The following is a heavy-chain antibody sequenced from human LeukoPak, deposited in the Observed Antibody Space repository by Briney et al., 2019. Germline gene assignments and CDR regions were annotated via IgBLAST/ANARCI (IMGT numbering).Heavy chain of an antibody. Sequence: PGGSLRLSCAASGFTFSIYNMNWVRQAPGKGLEWVSYISSSSSTIYYADSVKGRFTISRDNAKNSLYLQMNSPRDEDTAVYYCARVRSLERIDYFDYWGQGTLVTVSS. V-gene: IGHV3-48*02. J-gene: IGHJ4*02. CDR3: ARVRSLERIDYFDY. CDR2: ISSSSSTI. D-gene: IGHD1-1*01. CDR1: GFTFSIYN.